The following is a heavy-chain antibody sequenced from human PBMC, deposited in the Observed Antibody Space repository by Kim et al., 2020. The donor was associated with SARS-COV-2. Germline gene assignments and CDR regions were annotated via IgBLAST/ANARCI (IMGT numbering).Heavy chain of an antibody. V-gene: IGHV3-9*01. Sequence: GGSLRLSCAASGFTFDDYAMHWVRQAPGKGLEWVSGISWNSGSIGYADSVKGRFTISRDNAKNSLYLQMNSLRAEDTALYYCANEGSRGTGMDVWGQGTTVTVSS. CDR3: ANEGSRGTGMDV. J-gene: IGHJ6*02. D-gene: IGHD1-1*01. CDR2: ISWNSGSI. CDR1: GFTFDDYA.